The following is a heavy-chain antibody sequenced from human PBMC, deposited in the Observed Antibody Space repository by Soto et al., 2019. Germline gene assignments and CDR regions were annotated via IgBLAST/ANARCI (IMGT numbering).Heavy chain of an antibody. Sequence: GASVKVSCKASGYTFTDYYVHWVRQAPGQGLEWMGWINPNSGGTKSAQKFQGRVTVTRDTPISTAYMELSRLRSDDTAVYYCARRKGDYYDSSGYHYYFDYWGQGTLVTVSS. V-gene: IGHV1-2*02. J-gene: IGHJ4*02. CDR3: ARRKGDYYDSSGYHYYFDY. CDR2: INPNSGGT. D-gene: IGHD3-22*01. CDR1: GYTFTDYY.